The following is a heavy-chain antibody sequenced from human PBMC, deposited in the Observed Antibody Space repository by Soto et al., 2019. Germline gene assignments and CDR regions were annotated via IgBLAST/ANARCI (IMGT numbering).Heavy chain of an antibody. J-gene: IGHJ6*02. Sequence: GASVKVSCKASGGTFSSYAISWVRQAPGQGLEWMGGIIPIFGTANYAQKFQGRVTITADESTSTAYMELSSLRSEDTAVYYCARVVSNYYYYGMDVWGQGTTVTVSS. CDR1: GGTFSSYA. CDR2: IIPIFGTA. D-gene: IGHD1-20*01. CDR3: ARVVSNYYYYGMDV. V-gene: IGHV1-69*13.